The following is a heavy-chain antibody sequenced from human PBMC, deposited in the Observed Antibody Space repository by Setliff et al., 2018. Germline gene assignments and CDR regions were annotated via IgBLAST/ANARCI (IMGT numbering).Heavy chain of an antibody. Sequence: PSETLSLTCAVYGGSFSGYYWSWIRQPPGKGLEWIGEINRSGSTNYNQSLKSRVTLSVDTSKNQFSLQLTSVTAADTAIYYCARGGGSVLPNYYYFNYMDVWGKGTTVTVSS. D-gene: IGHD2-15*01. V-gene: IGHV4-34*01. J-gene: IGHJ6*03. CDR1: GGSFSGYY. CDR2: INRSGST. CDR3: ARGGGSVLPNYYYFNYMDV.